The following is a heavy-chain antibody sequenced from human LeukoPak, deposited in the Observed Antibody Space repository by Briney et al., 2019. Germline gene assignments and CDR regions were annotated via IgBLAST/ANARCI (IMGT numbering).Heavy chain of an antibody. J-gene: IGHJ3*02. CDR3: ARQRGSLLGLRASGTAALGPRGFDI. V-gene: IGHV4-34*01. CDR1: GGSFSGYY. D-gene: IGHD3-10*01. CDR2: INHSGST. Sequence: SENLSLTCAVYGGSFSGYYWSWIRQPPGKGLEWIGEINHSGSTNYNPSLKSRATISVDTSKNQFSLKLSSVTAADTAVYYCARQRGSLLGLRASGTAALGPRGFDIWGQGTMVTVSS.